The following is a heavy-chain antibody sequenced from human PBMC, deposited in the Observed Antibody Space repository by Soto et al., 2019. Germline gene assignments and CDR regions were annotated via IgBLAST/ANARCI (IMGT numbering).Heavy chain of an antibody. CDR2: ISAYNGNT. Sequence: QVQLVQSGAEVKKPGASVKVSCKASGYTFTSYGISWVRQAPGQGLEWMGWISAYNGNTNYAQKLQGRVTMTTDTATSTAYMELRSLRSDDTAVYYCARNWNDEYIVYYGMDVWGQGTTVTVSS. CDR1: GYTFTSYG. CDR3: ARNWNDEYIVYYGMDV. V-gene: IGHV1-18*01. D-gene: IGHD1-1*01. J-gene: IGHJ6*02.